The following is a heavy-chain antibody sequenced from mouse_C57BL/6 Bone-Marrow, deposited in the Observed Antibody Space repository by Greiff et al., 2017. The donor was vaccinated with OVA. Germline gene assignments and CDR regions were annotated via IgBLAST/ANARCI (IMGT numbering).Heavy chain of an antibody. D-gene: IGHD1-1*01. V-gene: IGHV1-39*01. CDR3: ARGGYGSSHWYFDV. CDR1: GYSFTDYN. Sequence: VQLQQSGPELVKPGASVKISCKASGYSFTDYNMNWVKQSNGKSLEWIGVINPNYGTPSYNQKFKGKATLTVDQSSSTAYMQLNSLTSEDSAVYYCARGGYGSSHWYFDVWGTGTTVTVSS. CDR2: INPNYGTP. J-gene: IGHJ1*03.